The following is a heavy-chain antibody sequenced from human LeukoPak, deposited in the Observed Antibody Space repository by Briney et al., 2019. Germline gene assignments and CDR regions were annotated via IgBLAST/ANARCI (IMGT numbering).Heavy chain of an antibody. CDR3: ARVGNDFWSGSANWFDP. Sequence: SETLSLTCAVYGGSFSGYYWSSIRQPPGKGLEWLGEINHSGSTNYNPSLKSRVTISVDTSKNQFSLKLSSVTAADTAVYYCARVGNDFWSGSANWFDPWGQGTLVTVSS. CDR2: INHSGST. J-gene: IGHJ5*02. D-gene: IGHD3-3*01. V-gene: IGHV4-34*01. CDR1: GGSFSGYY.